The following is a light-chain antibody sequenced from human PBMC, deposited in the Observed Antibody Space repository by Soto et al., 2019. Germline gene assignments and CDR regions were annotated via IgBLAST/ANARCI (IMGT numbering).Light chain of an antibody. Sequence: QSALTQPPSASGSPGQSVTISCTGTSSDVGRYNYVSWYQQRPGKVPKLMVYEVNKRPSGVPDRFSGSKSGNTASLTVSGLQTEYEADYYCTSYAGGNNVFGTGTKLTVL. CDR2: EVN. J-gene: IGLJ1*01. CDR1: SSDVGRYNY. V-gene: IGLV2-8*01. CDR3: TSYAGGNNV.